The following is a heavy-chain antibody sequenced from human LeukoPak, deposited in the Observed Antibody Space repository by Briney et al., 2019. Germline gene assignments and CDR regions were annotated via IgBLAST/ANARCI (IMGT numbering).Heavy chain of an antibody. J-gene: IGHJ5*02. V-gene: IGHV3-33*06. CDR3: AKDGSYYGPDWFDP. CDR1: GFTFSSYG. CDR2: IWYDGSNK. Sequence: GGSLRLSCAASGFTFSSYGMHWVRQSPGKGLEWVAVIWYDGSNKYYADSVKGRFTISRDNSKNTLYLQMNSLRAEDTAVYYCAKDGSYYGPDWFDPWGQGTLVTVSS. D-gene: IGHD1-26*01.